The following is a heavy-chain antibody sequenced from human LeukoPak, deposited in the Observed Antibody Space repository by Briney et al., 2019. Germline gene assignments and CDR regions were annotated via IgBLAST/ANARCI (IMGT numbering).Heavy chain of an antibody. D-gene: IGHD1-20*01. CDR1: GFTFTSYA. CDR2: ISAGGGTI. V-gene: IGHV3-23*01. Sequence: GGSLRLSCAASGFTFTSYAMTWVRQAPGKGLEWVSAISAGGGTILYADSVKGRFTISRDNSKNTLYLQMNSLRAEDTAVYYCANLGNWNDVRDYWGQGTLVTVSS. CDR3: ANLGNWNDVRDY. J-gene: IGHJ4*02.